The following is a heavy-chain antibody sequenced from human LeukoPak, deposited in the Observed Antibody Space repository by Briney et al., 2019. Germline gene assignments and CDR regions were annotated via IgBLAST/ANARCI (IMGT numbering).Heavy chain of an antibody. V-gene: IGHV1-2*02. D-gene: IGHD2-21*01. CDR3: ARASYCGGDCYFNWFDP. Sequence: ASVKVSCKASGYTFTDYYIHWVRQAPGQGLEWMGWINPNSGGTNYAQKFQGRVSMTRDTSISTAYMELSRLRSDDTAVYYCARASYCGGDCYFNWFDPWGQGTLVTVSS. CDR2: INPNSGGT. CDR1: GYTFTDYY. J-gene: IGHJ5*02.